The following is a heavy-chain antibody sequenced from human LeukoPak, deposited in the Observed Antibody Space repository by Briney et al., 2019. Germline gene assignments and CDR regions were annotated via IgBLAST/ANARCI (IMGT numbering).Heavy chain of an antibody. CDR2: IIPILGIA. V-gene: IGHV1-69*04. Sequence: SVKVSCKASGGTFSSYAISWVRQAPGQGLEWMGRIIPILGIANYAQKFQGRVTITADKSTSTAYMELSSLRSDDTAVYYCARGGRGSGPLNSNYWGQGTLVTVSS. J-gene: IGHJ4*02. CDR1: GGTFSSYA. CDR3: ARGGRGSGPLNSNY. D-gene: IGHD3-3*01.